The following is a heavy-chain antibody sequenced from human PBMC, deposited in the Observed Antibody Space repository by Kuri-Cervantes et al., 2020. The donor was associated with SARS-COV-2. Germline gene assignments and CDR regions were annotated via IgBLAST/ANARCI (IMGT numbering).Heavy chain of an antibody. D-gene: IGHD6-13*01. Sequence: GGSLRLSCVASGFTFSNYDIHWVRQVPGKGLEWVSAITAAGAEFHAGSVRGRFTVSRENAKTSAYLQMNSLTADDTAVYDCAKEGIASYDPLDVWGLGTMVTVSS. CDR3: AKEGIASYDPLDV. J-gene: IGHJ3*01. V-gene: IGHV3-13*01. CDR1: GFTFSNYD. CDR2: ITAAGAE.